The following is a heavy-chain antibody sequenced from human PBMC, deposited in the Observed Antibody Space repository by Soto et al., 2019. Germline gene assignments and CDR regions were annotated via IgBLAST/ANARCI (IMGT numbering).Heavy chain of an antibody. CDR3: AKDTSKYSNNWPAYYGLDV. V-gene: IGHV3-30*18. CDR2: ISFDGSNK. J-gene: IGHJ6*01. Sequence: QVQLVESGGGVVQPGRSLRLSCAASGFTFSSFGMHWVRQAPGKGLEWVAVISFDGSNKYYADSVKGRFTISRDKSKNTLSLQMNSLKAEDTAVYYCAKDTSKYSNNWPAYYGLDVWGPRDHGQRLL. CDR1: GFTFSSFG. D-gene: IGHD1-1*01.